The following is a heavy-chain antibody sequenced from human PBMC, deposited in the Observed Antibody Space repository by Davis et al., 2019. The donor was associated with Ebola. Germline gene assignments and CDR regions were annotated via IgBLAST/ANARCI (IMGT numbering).Heavy chain of an antibody. J-gene: IGHJ4*02. CDR3: ARDPRVRQNDDSLQTFDL. CDR1: GFIFSDYA. V-gene: IGHV3-21*06. CDR2: ISNGSIYI. Sequence: GESLKISCAASGFIFSDYAMSWVRQTPGKGLEWVSSISNGSIYIYYADSVKGRFTIFRDNAENSLYLQMNSLRAEDTAVYYCARDPRVRQNDDSLQTFDLWGQGTLVTVSS. D-gene: IGHD4-17*01.